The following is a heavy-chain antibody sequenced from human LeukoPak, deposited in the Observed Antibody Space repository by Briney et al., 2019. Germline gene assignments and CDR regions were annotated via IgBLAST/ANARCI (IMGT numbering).Heavy chain of an antibody. CDR3: ARARKTRNIYGDYVFLFDY. J-gene: IGHJ4*02. CDR1: GDTFTGYY. CDR2: IKPNSGDT. Sequence: ASVKVSCKASGDTFTGYYMHWVRQAPGQGLEWMGWIKPNSGDTKYAQKFRGRVTMTRDTSISTAYMDLSRLRSDDTALYYCARARKTRNIYGDYVFLFDYWGQGTLVTVSS. V-gene: IGHV1-2*02. D-gene: IGHD4-17*01.